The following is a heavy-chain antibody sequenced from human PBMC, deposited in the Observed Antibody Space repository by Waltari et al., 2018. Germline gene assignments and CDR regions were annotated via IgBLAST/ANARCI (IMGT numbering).Heavy chain of an antibody. D-gene: IGHD2-15*01. Sequence: QLQLQESGPGLVKPSGTLSLTCAVSGDSMRSTYWWSWVRQSPGKGLDWIGQVRRYGRTNYHPSFASRVTVSVDASNNEFSLKVTSATAADTAVYYCARDSGRGLYLESWGPGTLVTVSP. CDR3: ARDSGRGLYLES. CDR1: GDSMRSTYW. J-gene: IGHJ4*02. V-gene: IGHV4-4*02. CDR2: VRRYGRT.